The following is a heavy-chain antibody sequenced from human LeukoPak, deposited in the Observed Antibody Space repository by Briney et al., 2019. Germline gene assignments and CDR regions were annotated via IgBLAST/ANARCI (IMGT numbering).Heavy chain of an antibody. CDR1: GGSISSSSYY. CDR3: ARDFFPRGWFSSRDGRPSY. V-gene: IGHV4-39*07. D-gene: IGHD2-15*01. J-gene: IGHJ4*02. Sequence: PSETLSLTCTVSGGSISSSSYYWGWIRQPPGKGLEWIGSIYYSGSTYYNPSLKSRVTISVDTSKNQFSLKLSSVTAADTAVYYCARDFFPRGWFSSRDGRPSYWGQGTLVTVSP. CDR2: IYYSGST.